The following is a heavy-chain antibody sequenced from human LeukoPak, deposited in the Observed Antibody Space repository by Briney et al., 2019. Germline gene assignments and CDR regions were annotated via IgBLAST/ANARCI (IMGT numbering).Heavy chain of an antibody. CDR2: IYYSGST. D-gene: IGHD3-10*01. V-gene: IGHV4-39*01. CDR1: GGSISSSSYY. Sequence: SETLSLTCTVSGGSISSSSYYWGWIRQPPGKGLEWIGSIYYSGSTYYNPSLKSRVTISVDTSKNQFSLKLSSVTAADTAVYYCARLVRGVHIDYWGQGTLVTVSS. J-gene: IGHJ4*02. CDR3: ARLVRGVHIDY.